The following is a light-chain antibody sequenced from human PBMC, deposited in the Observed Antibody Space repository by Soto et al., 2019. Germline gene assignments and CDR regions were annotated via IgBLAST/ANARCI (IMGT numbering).Light chain of an antibody. Sequence: DIQMTQSPSSLSESVGDRVTITCGASQSISSYLNWYQKKPGKDPKLLIYAASSLQSGVPSRFSGSGSGTDFNLTISSLQTEDFATYECQQSYSTIITFGQGTRLEIK. CDR3: QQSYSTIIT. CDR2: AAS. V-gene: IGKV1-39*01. J-gene: IGKJ5*01. CDR1: QSISSY.